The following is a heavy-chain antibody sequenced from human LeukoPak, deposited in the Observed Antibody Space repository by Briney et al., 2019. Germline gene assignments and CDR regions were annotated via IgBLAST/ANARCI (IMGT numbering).Heavy chain of an antibody. CDR1: GFTFSGSA. CDR3: TSSYYYDSSGPRDAFDI. V-gene: IGHV3-73*01. Sequence: GGSVRLSCAASGFTFSGSALHWVRQASGKGLEWVGRIRSKANSYATAYAASVKGRFTISRDDSKNTAYLQMNSLKTEDTAVYYCTSSYYYDSSGPRDAFDIWGQGAMVTVSS. D-gene: IGHD3-22*01. CDR2: IRSKANSYAT. J-gene: IGHJ3*02.